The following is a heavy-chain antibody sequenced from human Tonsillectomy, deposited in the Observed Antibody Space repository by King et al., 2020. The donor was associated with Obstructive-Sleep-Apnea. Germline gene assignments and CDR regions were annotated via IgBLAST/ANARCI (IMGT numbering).Heavy chain of an antibody. Sequence: VQLVESGGGVVQPGRSLTLACAASGFTFNNYAIHWVRQAPGKGLQWVAQISSDGRNKYYADSVKGRFTLSRDNSENTLFLQLNSLRPEDTDVYFCARAAWFGEMLDGGIDYWGQGTLVTVSS. CDR2: ISSDGRNK. CDR1: GFTFNNYA. CDR3: ARAAWFGEMLDGGIDY. J-gene: IGHJ4*02. V-gene: IGHV3-30*03. D-gene: IGHD3-10*01.